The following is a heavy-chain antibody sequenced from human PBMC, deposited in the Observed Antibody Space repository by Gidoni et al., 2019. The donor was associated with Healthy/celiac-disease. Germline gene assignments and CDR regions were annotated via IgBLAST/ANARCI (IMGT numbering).Heavy chain of an antibody. D-gene: IGHD2-2*01. CDR1: GFTFRSYA. CDR2: ISGSGGST. V-gene: IGHV3-23*01. Sequence: EVQLLESGGGLVQPGGSLRLSCAASGFTFRSYAMSWVRQAPGKGLEWVSAISGSGGSTYYADSVKGRFTISRDNSKNTLYLQMNSLRAEDTAVYYCAKDGMRVVVVPAATNDYWGQGTLVTVSS. J-gene: IGHJ4*02. CDR3: AKDGMRVVVVPAATNDY.